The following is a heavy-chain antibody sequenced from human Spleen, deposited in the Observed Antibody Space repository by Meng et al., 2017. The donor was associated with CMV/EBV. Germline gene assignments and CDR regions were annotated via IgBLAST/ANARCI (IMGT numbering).Heavy chain of an antibody. CDR2: IWYDGSNK. CDR1: GFTFSSYG. CDR3: GLNFWSGSRTVDY. D-gene: IGHD3-3*01. V-gene: IGHV3-33*01. J-gene: IGHJ4*02. Sequence: CAAFGFTFSSYGMHWVRQAPGKGLEWVAVIWYDGSNKYYADSVKGRFTISRDNSKNTLYLQMNSLRAEDTAVYYCGLNFWSGSRTVDYWGQGTLVTVSS.